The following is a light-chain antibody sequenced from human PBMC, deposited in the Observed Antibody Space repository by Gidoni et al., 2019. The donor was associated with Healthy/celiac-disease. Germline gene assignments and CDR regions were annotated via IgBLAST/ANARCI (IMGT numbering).Light chain of an antibody. CDR3: QQYNNCPQYT. J-gene: IGKJ2*01. CDR1: QSVGRN. Sequence: ELVRTQSPATLSVSPGERATLSCRASQSVGRNLAWYQQKPGQAPRLLIYCASTRAPGIPARFSGSGSGTEFTLTISSLQSEDFAVYYCQQYNNCPQYTFXQXTKLEIK. V-gene: IGKV3-15*01. CDR2: CAS.